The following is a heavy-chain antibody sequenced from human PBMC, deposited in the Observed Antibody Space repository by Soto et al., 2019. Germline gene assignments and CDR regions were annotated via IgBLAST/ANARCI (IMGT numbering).Heavy chain of an antibody. Sequence: VSLKISCKGSGYSFTSYWIGWVRQMPGKGLEWMGMIYPCDSDTRYSPSFQRQVTISGDKSISTAYLQWSSLKASHTAMYYCASLPPNSGWYSIDYWGQGTLVNASS. CDR2: IYPCDSDT. V-gene: IGHV5-51*01. CDR1: GYSFTSYW. D-gene: IGHD6-19*01. J-gene: IGHJ4*02. CDR3: ASLPPNSGWYSIDY.